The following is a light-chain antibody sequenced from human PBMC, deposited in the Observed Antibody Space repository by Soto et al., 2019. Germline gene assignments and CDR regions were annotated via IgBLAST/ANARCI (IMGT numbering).Light chain of an antibody. CDR1: QTVSSS. Sequence: EIVLTPSPATLSLSPGERATLSCRASQTVSSSLAWYQQKPGQAPRLLIYEASNRATGIPARFSGSGSGADFTLTISRLEPEDFAVYYCQQYGSSPRFTFGPGTKVDIK. J-gene: IGKJ3*01. V-gene: IGKV3-20*01. CDR2: EAS. CDR3: QQYGSSPRFT.